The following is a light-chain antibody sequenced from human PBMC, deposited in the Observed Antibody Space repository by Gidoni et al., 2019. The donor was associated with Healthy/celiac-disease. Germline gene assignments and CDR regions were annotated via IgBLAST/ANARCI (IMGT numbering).Light chain of an antibody. CDR3: QQYNNWPMYT. J-gene: IGKJ2*01. Sequence: CRASQSVSSNLAWYQQKPGQAPRLLIYGASTRATGIPARFSGSGSGTEFTLTISSLQSEDFAVYYCQQYNNWPMYTFGQGTKLEIK. V-gene: IGKV3-15*01. CDR1: QSVSSN. CDR2: GAS.